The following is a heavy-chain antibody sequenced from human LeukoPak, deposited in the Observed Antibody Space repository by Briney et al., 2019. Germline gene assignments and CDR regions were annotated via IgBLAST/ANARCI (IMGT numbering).Heavy chain of an antibody. J-gene: IGHJ5*02. CDR1: GYTFTSYG. D-gene: IGHD4-17*01. Sequence: ASVKVSCKASGYTFTSYGISWVRQAPGQGLVWMGWISAYNGNTNYAQKLQGRVTMTTDTSTSTAYMELRSLRSDDTAVYYCARQGTAVTPQGWFDPWGQGTLVTVSS. CDR3: ARQGTAVTPQGWFDP. V-gene: IGHV1-18*01. CDR2: ISAYNGNT.